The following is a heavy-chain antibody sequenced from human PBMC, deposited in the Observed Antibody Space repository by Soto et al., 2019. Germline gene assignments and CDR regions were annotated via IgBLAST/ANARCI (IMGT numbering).Heavy chain of an antibody. V-gene: IGHV1-69*12. Sequence: QVQLVQSGAEVKKPGSSVKVSCKASGGTFSSYAISWVRQAPGQGLEWMGGIIPIFGTPNYAQKFQGRVTMPADESTSTAYMELSSLRYEDTAVYYCSGIAAPLYYYGMDVWGQGTTVTVSS. CDR3: SGIAAPLYYYGMDV. J-gene: IGHJ6*02. CDR1: GGTFSSYA. CDR2: IIPIFGTP. D-gene: IGHD6-13*01.